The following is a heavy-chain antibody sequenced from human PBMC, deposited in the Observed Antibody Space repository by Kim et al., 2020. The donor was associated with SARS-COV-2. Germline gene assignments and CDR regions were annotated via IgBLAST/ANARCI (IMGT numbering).Heavy chain of an antibody. CDR2: LSASGSDT. J-gene: IGHJ4*02. V-gene: IGHV3-23*01. Sequence: GGSLRLSCAASGFTFAIYAMTWVRQSPGRGLEWFAALSASGSDTYYADSVQGRFTPSRDNSNHTLYLQMNDLRAEDTAVYYCAKDLLSHHSDSSGYYVFESWGQGTLVPVSS. CDR3: AKDLLSHHSDSSGYYVFES. D-gene: IGHD3-22*01. CDR1: GFTFAIYA.